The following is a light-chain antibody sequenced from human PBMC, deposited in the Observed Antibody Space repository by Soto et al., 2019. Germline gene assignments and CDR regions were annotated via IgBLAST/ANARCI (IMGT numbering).Light chain of an antibody. CDR1: PSDVGASNH. V-gene: IGLV2-8*01. J-gene: IGLJ2*01. Sequence: QSALTQPPSASGSPGQSVTISCTGTPSDVGASNHVSWYQQQPGKAPKLMISEVSKRPSGVPDRFAGSKSGNTASLTVSGLQAEDEADYYCSSSAGTKNMVFGAGTKVTVL. CDR3: SSSAGTKNMV. CDR2: EVS.